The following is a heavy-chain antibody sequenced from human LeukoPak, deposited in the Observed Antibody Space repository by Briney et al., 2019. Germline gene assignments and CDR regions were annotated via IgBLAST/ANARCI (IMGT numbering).Heavy chain of an antibody. CDR3: ARLAASCSSSSCSFDY. V-gene: IGHV4-39*01. CDR1: GGSISSSSYC. CDR2: IYYSGST. D-gene: IGHD2-2*01. J-gene: IGHJ4*02. Sequence: SETLSLTCTVSGGSISSSSYCWVWIRQPPGKGLGWIGNIYYSGSTYYNPSLKSRVTISVDTSKNQFSLKLSSVTAADTAVYSCARLAASCSSSSCSFDYWGQGTLVTVSS.